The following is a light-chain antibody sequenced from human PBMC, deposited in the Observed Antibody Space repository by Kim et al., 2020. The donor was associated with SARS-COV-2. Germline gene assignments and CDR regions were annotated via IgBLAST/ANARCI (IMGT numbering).Light chain of an antibody. V-gene: IGKV3D-15*01. J-gene: IGKJ4*01. CDR2: AAS. CDR1: QSVSTN. CDR3: QQHNNWLLT. Sequence: EIVMTQSPATLSVSPGESATLSCRASQSVSTNLAWYQQKPGQAPRLLIYAASTRATGIPARFSGSGSGTEFTLTISSLQSEDFAVYYCQQHNNWLLTFGGGTKVDIK.